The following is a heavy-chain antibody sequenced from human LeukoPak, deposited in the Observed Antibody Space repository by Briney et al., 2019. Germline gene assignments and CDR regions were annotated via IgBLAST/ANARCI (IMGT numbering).Heavy chain of an antibody. CDR3: ARGLKFDP. CDR1: GGSFGGYY. J-gene: IGHJ5*02. CDR2: INHSGST. V-gene: IGHV4-34*01. Sequence: SETLSLTCAVYGGSFGGYYWSWIRQPPGKGLEWIGEINHSGSTNYNPSLKSRVTISVDTSKNQFSLKLSSVTAADTAVYYCARGLKFDPWGQGTLVTVSS.